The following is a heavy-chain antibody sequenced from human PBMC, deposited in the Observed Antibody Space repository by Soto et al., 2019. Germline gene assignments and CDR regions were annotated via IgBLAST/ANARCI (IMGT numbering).Heavy chain of an antibody. J-gene: IGHJ5*02. CDR3: ARVSATGTRWFDP. CDR2: VYHSGTT. CDR1: GASIGTNNW. Sequence: PSETLSLTCAVSGASIGTNNWWSWVRQPPGKGLEWIGEVYHSGTTNCNPSLKSRVTISIDNSKNQFSLRLTSMTAADTAVYYCARVSATGTRWFDPWGQGTQVTVSS. D-gene: IGHD6-13*01. V-gene: IGHV4-4*02.